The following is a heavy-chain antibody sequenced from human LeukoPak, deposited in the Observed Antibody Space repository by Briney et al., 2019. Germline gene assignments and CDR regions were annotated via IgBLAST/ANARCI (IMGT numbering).Heavy chain of an antibody. Sequence: GGSLRLSCAASGFTFDDYAMHWVRQAPGKGLEWVSGISWNSGSIGYADSVKGRFTISRDNAKNSLYLQMNSRRAEDTALYYCAKDSATALVGATTFDYWGQGTLVTVSS. CDR1: GFTFDDYA. D-gene: IGHD1-26*01. CDR2: ISWNSGSI. CDR3: AKDSATALVGATTFDY. J-gene: IGHJ4*02. V-gene: IGHV3-9*01.